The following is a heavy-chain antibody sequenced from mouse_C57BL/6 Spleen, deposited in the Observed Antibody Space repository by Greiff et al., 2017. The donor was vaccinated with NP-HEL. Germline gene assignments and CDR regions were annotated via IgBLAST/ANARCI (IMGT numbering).Heavy chain of an antibody. CDR2: IWRGGST. V-gene: IGHV2-5*01. J-gene: IGHJ1*03. CDR3: AKGGANWYFDV. CDR1: GFSLTSYG. Sequence: VKVVESGPGLVQPSQSLSITCTVSGFSLTSYGVHWVRQSPGKGLEWLGVIWRGGSTDYNAAFMSRLSITKDNSKSQVFFKMNSLQADDTAIYYCAKGGANWYFDVWGTGTTVTVSS.